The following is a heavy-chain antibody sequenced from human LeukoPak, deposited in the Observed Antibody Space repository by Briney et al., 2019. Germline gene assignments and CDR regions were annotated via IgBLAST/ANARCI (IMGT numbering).Heavy chain of an antibody. Sequence: GGSLRLSCAASGFAFSDYYMNWIRQAPGKGLEWVSYISSSSSYTNYADSVKGRFTISRDNAKNSLYLQMNSLRAEDTAVYYCARVRASLRAYYYYYYGMDVWGQGTTVTVSS. V-gene: IGHV3-11*06. J-gene: IGHJ6*02. CDR1: GFAFSDYY. CDR3: ARVRASLRAYYYYYYGMDV. CDR2: ISSSSSYT.